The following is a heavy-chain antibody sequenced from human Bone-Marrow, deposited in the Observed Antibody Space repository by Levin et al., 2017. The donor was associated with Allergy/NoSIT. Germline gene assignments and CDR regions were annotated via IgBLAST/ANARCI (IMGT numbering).Heavy chain of an antibody. CDR1: GYTFNNHW. CDR2: IYPGDSDT. D-gene: IGHD3-10*01. CDR3: ARRHYYGSRNWYFDL. J-gene: IGHJ2*01. Sequence: GGSLRLSCRGSGYTFNNHWIGWVRQMAGKGLEWMGSIYPGDSDTRYSPSFQGQQVTISVDKSINTAYLQWSSLKASDTAIYYCARRHYYGSRNWYFDLWGRGTLIAVFS. V-gene: IGHV5-51*01.